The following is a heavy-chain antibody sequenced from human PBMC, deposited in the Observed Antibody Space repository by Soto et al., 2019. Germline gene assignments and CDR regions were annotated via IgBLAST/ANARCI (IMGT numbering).Heavy chain of an antibody. J-gene: IGHJ4*02. Sequence: QVQLQESGPGLVKPSQTLSLTCTVSGGSITSGDYYWSWIRQPPGKGLEWVGYNYYGGSTYYNPSLESRITISLDTAKNQFSLELTSVTAADTGVYYCASGSTVINTLDFWGQGTLVNVSS. CDR3: ASGSTVINTLDF. CDR1: GGSITSGDYY. CDR2: NYYGGST. V-gene: IGHV4-30-4*01. D-gene: IGHD4-17*01.